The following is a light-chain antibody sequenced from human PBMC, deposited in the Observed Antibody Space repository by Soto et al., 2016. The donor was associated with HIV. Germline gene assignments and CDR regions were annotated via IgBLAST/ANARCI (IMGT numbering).Light chain of an antibody. J-gene: IGKJ2*01. V-gene: IGKV1-12*01. CDR2: SAS. Sequence: DIQMTQSPSSVSASVGDRVTITCRASQGISSWLAWYQQKPGKAPKLLIYSASSLQSGVPSRFSGSGSGTSFTLNIRSAQPEDSATYFCQQSDSPPYTFGQGTKVQI. CDR1: QGISSW. CDR3: QQSDSPPYT.